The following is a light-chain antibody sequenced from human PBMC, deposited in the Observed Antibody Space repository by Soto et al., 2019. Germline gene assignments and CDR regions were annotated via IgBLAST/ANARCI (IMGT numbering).Light chain of an antibody. CDR2: DAS. CDR1: QSISSW. Sequence: DIQMTQSPSTLSASVGDRDTITCRASQSISSWLAWYQQKPGKAPKLLIYDASSLESGVPSRFSGSGSGTEFTLTISSLQPDDFATYYCQQYNSYSFTFGPGTKVDIK. J-gene: IGKJ3*01. CDR3: QQYNSYSFT. V-gene: IGKV1-5*01.